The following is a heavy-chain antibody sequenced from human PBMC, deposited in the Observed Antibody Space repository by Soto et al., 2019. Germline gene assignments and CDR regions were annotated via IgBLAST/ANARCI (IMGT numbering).Heavy chain of an antibody. CDR2: IIPILGIA. V-gene: IGHV1-69*04. CDR1: GGTFSSYA. CDR3: ATGYYYDSSGYYWPYGMDV. J-gene: IGHJ6*02. D-gene: IGHD3-22*01. Sequence: EASVKVSCKASGGTFSSYAISWVRQAPGQGLEWMGRIIPILGIANYAQKFQGRVTITADKSTSTAYMELSSLRSEDTAVYYCATGYYYDSSGYYWPYGMDVWGQGTTVTVSS.